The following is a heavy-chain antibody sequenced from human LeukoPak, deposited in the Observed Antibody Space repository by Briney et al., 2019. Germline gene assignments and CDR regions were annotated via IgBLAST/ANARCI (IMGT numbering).Heavy chain of an antibody. J-gene: IGHJ4*02. CDR1: GLTFSSYA. CDR2: ISGSGGST. D-gene: IGHD3-10*01. Sequence: GGSLRLSCAASGLTFSSYAMSWVRQAPGKGLEWVSAISGSGGSTYYADSVKGRFTISRDNSKNTLYLQMNSLGAEDTAVYYCAKGVRGGLGYFDYWGQGTLVTVSS. CDR3: AKGVRGGLGYFDY. V-gene: IGHV3-23*01.